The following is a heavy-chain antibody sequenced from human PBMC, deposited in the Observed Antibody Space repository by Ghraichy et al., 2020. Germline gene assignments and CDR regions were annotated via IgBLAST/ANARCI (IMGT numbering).Heavy chain of an antibody. J-gene: IGHJ6*02. CDR3: ARESFWSGYSSLGGMDV. CDR2: IWYDGSNK. D-gene: IGHD3-3*01. Sequence: GGSLRLSCAASGFTFSDHGMHWVRQAPGKGLEWVSVIWYDGSNKWYADSVKGRFTISRDNSKNTVFLQMNSLRAEDTAVYYCARESFWSGYSSLGGMDVWGHGTTVTVSS. CDR1: GFTFSDHG. V-gene: IGHV3-33*08.